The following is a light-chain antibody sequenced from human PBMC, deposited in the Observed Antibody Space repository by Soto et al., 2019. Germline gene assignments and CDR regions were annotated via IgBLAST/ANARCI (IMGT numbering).Light chain of an antibody. Sequence: EIVLTQSPGPLSLSPGERATLSCRASQSFSSNYLAWYQQKPGQGPRLLIFGASSRATGIPDRFSGSGSGTDFTLTISRLEPEDFAVYYCQHYGSTPPWTFGQGTKVEIK. V-gene: IGKV3-20*01. CDR3: QHYGSTPPWT. CDR1: QSFSSNY. J-gene: IGKJ1*01. CDR2: GAS.